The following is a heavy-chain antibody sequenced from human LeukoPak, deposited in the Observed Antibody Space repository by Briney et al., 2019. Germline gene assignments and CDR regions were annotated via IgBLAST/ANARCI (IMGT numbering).Heavy chain of an antibody. D-gene: IGHD5-18*01. CDR1: GFILSNHA. J-gene: IGHJ4*02. Sequence: GGSMRLSCAASGFILSNHAMSWVRQAPGKGLQWIAVSSGSGRTIEYEDSVKGRFTISRDNSKNTLSLQMNSLRVEDTAIYYCTKNVMVKRDIDYWGQGTVVTVSS. CDR2: SSGSGRTI. V-gene: IGHV3-23*01. CDR3: TKNVMVKRDIDY.